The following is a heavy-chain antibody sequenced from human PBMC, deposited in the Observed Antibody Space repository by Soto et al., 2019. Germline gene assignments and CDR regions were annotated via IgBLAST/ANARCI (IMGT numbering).Heavy chain of an antibody. Sequence: ASVKVACKASGYTCTSYGISWVRQAPGQGLEWMGWISTYNGNTNFTQKLQGRVTMTTDTSTSTAYMELRSLRSDDTAVYYCARDSEYTWNYNWFDPWG. CDR2: ISTYNGNT. CDR1: GYTCTSYG. D-gene: IGHD1-7*01. V-gene: IGHV1-18*01. J-gene: IGHJ5*02. CDR3: ARDSEYTWNYNWFDP.